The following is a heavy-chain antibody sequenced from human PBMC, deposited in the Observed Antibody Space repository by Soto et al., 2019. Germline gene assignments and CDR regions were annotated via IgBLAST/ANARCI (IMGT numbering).Heavy chain of an antibody. Sequence: SXTLYLTFTVSGGSISSYYWSWIRQPPWKGLEWIGYIYYSGSTNYNPSLKSRVTISVDTSKNQFSLKLSSVTAADTAVYYCARDIAAAGTDAFDIWGQGTMVTVSS. V-gene: IGHV4-59*01. CDR1: GGSISSYY. CDR3: ARDIAAAGTDAFDI. D-gene: IGHD6-13*01. J-gene: IGHJ3*02. CDR2: IYYSGST.